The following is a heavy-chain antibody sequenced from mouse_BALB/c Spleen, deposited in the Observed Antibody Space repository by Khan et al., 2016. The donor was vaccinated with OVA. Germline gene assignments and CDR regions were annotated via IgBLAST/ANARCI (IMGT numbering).Heavy chain of an antibody. CDR2: VNTYYGDA. Sequence: QVQLKQSGAELVRPGVSVKISCKGSGYTFTDFTMHWVKQSHAKSLEWIGVVNTYYGDATYNQKFKGKATMTVDKSSTTAYMELARLTSEDSAIYYCAGGGGGDRFVYWGQGTLVTVSA. CDR3: AGGGGGDRFVY. CDR1: GYTFTDFT. J-gene: IGHJ3*01. V-gene: IGHV1S137*01.